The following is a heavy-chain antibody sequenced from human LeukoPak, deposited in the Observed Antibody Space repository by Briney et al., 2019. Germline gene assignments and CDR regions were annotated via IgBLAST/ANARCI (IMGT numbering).Heavy chain of an antibody. J-gene: IGHJ6*04. CDR1: GFTFSTYW. CDR3: AELGITMIGGV. D-gene: IGHD3-10*02. CDR2: IKQDGSEK. Sequence: GGSLRPSCAASGFTFSTYWMSWVRQAPGKGLEWVANIKQDGSEKYHVDSVKGRFTISRDNAKNSLYLQMNSLRAEDTAVYYCAELGITMIGGVWGKGTTVTISS. V-gene: IGHV3-7*01.